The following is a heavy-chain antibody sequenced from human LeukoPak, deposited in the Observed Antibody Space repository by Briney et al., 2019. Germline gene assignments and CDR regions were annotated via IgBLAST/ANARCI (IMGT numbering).Heavy chain of an antibody. V-gene: IGHV1-2*02. J-gene: IGHJ5*02. CDR1: GYTFTGYY. CDR2: INPNSGGT. CDR3: ARSSGWSRARAFNWFDP. D-gene: IGHD6-19*01. Sequence: ASVKVSCKASGYTFTGYYMHWVRQAPGQGLEWMGWINPNSGGTNYAQKFQGRVTMTRDTSISTAYMELSRLRSDDTAVYYCARSSGWSRARAFNWFDPWGQGTLVTVSS.